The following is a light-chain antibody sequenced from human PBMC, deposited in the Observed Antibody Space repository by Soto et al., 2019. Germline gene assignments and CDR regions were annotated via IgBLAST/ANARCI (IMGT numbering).Light chain of an antibody. CDR2: VNS. J-gene: IGLJ2*01. Sequence: QSVLTQPPSVSGAPGQRVTISCTGSSSNIGAGYDVHWYQQLPGTAPKLLIYVNSNRPSGVPDRFSGSKSGTSASLAITGLQAEDEADYYCQSYDSSLSVVFGGGTKVTVL. CDR3: QSYDSSLSVV. V-gene: IGLV1-40*01. CDR1: SSNIGAGYD.